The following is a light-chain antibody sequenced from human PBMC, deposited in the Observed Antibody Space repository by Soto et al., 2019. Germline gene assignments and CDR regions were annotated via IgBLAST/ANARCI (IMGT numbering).Light chain of an antibody. V-gene: IGLV2-23*02. Sequence: QSVLTQPASVSGSPGQSITISCTGTSSDVGSYKYVSWYRQHPGKAPKVMIYEDSKRPSGVSNRFSGSKSGNTASLTISGLQAEDEADYYCCSYAGGATFVFGGGTQLTVL. J-gene: IGLJ2*01. CDR3: CSYAGGATFV. CDR2: EDS. CDR1: SSDVGSYKY.